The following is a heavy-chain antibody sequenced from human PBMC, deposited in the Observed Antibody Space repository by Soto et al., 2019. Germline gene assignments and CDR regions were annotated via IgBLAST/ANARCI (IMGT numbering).Heavy chain of an antibody. CDR1: GGTFSSYA. V-gene: IGHV1-69*13. Sequence: LVKVSCKASGGTFSSYAISWVRQAPGQGLEWMGGIIPIFGTANYAQKFQGRVTITADESTSTAYMELSSLRSEDTAVYYCARGTRLLSSSNWFDPWGQGTLVTVSS. CDR2: IIPIFGTA. J-gene: IGHJ5*02. CDR3: ARGTRLLSSSNWFDP. D-gene: IGHD2-2*01.